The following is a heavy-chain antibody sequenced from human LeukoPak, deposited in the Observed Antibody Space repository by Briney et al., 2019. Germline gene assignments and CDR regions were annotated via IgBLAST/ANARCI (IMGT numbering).Heavy chain of an antibody. V-gene: IGHV3-48*03. D-gene: IGHD3-9*01. CDR1: EFTFSSYE. J-gene: IGHJ4*02. CDR3: ARVYYYDILTGYEDDDY. CDR2: ISSSGSTI. Sequence: GGSLRLSCAASEFTFSSYEMNWVRQAPGKGLEWVSYISSSGSTIYYADSVKGRFTISRDNAKNSLYLQMNSLRAEDTAVYYCARVYYYDILTGYEDDDYWGQGTLVTVSS.